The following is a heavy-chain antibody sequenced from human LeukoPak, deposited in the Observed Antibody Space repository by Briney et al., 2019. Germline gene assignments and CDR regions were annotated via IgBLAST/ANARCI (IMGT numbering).Heavy chain of an antibody. V-gene: IGHV3-43*01. J-gene: IGHJ4*02. CDR2: ISRNGVAT. D-gene: IGHD3-22*01. CDR1: GLTFGDYT. Sequence: GGSLRLSCAASGLTFGDYTMNWVRQAPGKGLEWVALISRNGVATKYADSVRGRFTISRDNSKNSLYLQMNSLRAEDTAVYYCARDLLYYSPGGIEGYWGQGTLVTVSS. CDR3: ARDLLYYSPGGIEGY.